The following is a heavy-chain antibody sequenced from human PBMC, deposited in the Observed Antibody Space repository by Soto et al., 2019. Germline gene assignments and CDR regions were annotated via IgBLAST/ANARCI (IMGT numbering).Heavy chain of an antibody. CDR3: AKDLQSIVVGSDDAFDI. Sequence: GGSLRLSCAASGFTFSSYAMSWVRQAPGKGLEWVSAISGSGGSTYYADSVKGRFTISRDNSKNRLYLQMNSLRAEDTAVYYCAKDLQSIVVGSDDAFDIWGQGTMVTVSS. J-gene: IGHJ3*02. CDR1: GFTFSSYA. V-gene: IGHV3-23*01. D-gene: IGHD3-22*01. CDR2: ISGSGGST.